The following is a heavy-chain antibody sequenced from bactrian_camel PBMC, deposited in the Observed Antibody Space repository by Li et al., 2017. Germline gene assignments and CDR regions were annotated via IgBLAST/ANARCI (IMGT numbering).Heavy chain of an antibody. CDR3: ALDRDSGSFCPFQVY. D-gene: IGHD3*01. V-gene: IGHV3S63*01. CDR1: GVTFDEAD. Sequence: HVQLVESGGGSVQDGETLSLSCVASGVTFDEADMNWFRQTPGNECELVSRISSDSTTYYADSVKGRFTISRNYAKNTMYLQMNSLKTEDTAVYYCALDRDSGSFCPFQVYGGQGTQVTVS. J-gene: IGHJ4*01. CDR2: ISSDSTT.